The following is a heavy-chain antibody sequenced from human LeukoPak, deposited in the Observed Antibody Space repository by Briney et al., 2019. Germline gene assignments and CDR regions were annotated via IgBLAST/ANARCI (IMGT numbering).Heavy chain of an antibody. D-gene: IGHD6-13*01. J-gene: IGHJ5*02. CDR1: GGSISSYY. CDR2: IYTSGST. CDR3: ARHTSWYGSWFDP. Sequence: SETLSLTCTVSGGSISSYYWSWIRQPAGKGLEWIGRIYTSGSTYYNPSLKSRVTISVDTSKNQFSLKLSSVTAADTAVYYCARHTSWYGSWFDPWGQGTLVTVSS. V-gene: IGHV4-4*07.